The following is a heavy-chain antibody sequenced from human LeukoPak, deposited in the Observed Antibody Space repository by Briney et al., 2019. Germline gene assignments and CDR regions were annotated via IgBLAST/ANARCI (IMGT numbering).Heavy chain of an antibody. CDR1: GGTFSGYA. D-gene: IGHD4-17*01. J-gene: IGHJ5*02. V-gene: IGHV1-69*05. Sequence: SSVKVSCKASGGTFSGYAISWVRQAPGQGLEWMGGIIPIFGTANYAQKFQGRVTITTDESTSTAYMELSSLRSEDTAVYYCARTYGDYGWYNWFDPWGQGTLVTVSS. CDR2: IIPIFGTA. CDR3: ARTYGDYGWYNWFDP.